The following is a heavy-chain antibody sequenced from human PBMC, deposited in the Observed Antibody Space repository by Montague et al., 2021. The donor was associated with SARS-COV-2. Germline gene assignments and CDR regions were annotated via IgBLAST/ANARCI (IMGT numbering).Heavy chain of an antibody. D-gene: IGHD3-10*01. CDR2: IYHTGST. J-gene: IGHJ4*02. CDR1: GDSISSSHW. CDR3: ARGTYGPGNYFYFDH. Sequence: SETLSLTCGVSGDSISSSHWWGCVRQPPGKGLQWIGEIYHTGSTNYNPFLKSRVSMSVDKSNILFSLNLTSVTAADTAVYFCARGTYGPGNYFYFDHWGQGTLVTVSS. V-gene: IGHV4-4*02.